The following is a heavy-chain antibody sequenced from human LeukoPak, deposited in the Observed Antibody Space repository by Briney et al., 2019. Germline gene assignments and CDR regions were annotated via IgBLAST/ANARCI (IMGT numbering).Heavy chain of an antibody. V-gene: IGHV1-69*13. D-gene: IGHD5-18*01. CDR1: GYTFTSYG. CDR3: ARGEAAMVTGGLGAGFDY. Sequence: AASVTVSCKASGYTFTSYGISWVRQAPGQGLEWMGGIIPIFGTANYAQKFQGRVTITADESTNTAYMDLSSLRSEDTAVYYCARGEAAMVTGGLGAGFDYWGQGTLVTVSS. CDR2: IIPIFGTA. J-gene: IGHJ4*02.